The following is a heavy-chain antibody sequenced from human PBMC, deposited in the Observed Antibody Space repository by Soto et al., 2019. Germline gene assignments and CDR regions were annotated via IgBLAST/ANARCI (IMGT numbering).Heavy chain of an antibody. CDR2: IYPGDSDT. CDR1: GYSFTSYW. Sequence: GESLKISCKGSGYSFTSYWIGWVRQMPGKGLEWMGIIYPGDSDTRYSPSFQGQVTISADKSISTAYLQWSSLKASDTAMYYCARQPLGYCSSTSCYGDYYYYGLDVWGQGTTVTLSS. V-gene: IGHV5-51*01. J-gene: IGHJ6*02. D-gene: IGHD2-2*01. CDR3: ARQPLGYCSSTSCYGDYYYYGLDV.